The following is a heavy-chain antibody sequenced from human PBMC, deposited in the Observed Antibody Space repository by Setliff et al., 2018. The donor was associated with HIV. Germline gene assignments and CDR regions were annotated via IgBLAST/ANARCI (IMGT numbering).Heavy chain of an antibody. D-gene: IGHD3-10*01. CDR3: AGHFYYSGSGIWAGLDS. Sequence: SETLSLTCTVSGVSISNYYWSWIRQPAGKGLEWIGRIYTSGNTNYNPSLKSRVTMSVDTSKKQFSLKLTSVTAADTAMYYCAGHFYYSGSGIWAGLDSWGQGTLVTVS. J-gene: IGHJ4*02. CDR2: IYTSGNT. V-gene: IGHV4-4*07. CDR1: GVSISNYY.